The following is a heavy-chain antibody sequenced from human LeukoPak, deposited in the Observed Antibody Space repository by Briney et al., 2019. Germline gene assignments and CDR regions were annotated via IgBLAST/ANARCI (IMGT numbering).Heavy chain of an antibody. D-gene: IGHD5-18*01. Sequence: PSETLSLTCTVSGGSISSSSYYWGWIRQPPGKGLEWLGSIYYSGSTYYNPSLKSRVTISVDTSKNRFSLKLSSVTAADTAVYYCARDRGYSYGYKDAFDIWGQGTMVTVSS. CDR1: GGSISSSSYY. CDR3: ARDRGYSYGYKDAFDI. J-gene: IGHJ3*02. V-gene: IGHV4-39*02. CDR2: IYYSGST.